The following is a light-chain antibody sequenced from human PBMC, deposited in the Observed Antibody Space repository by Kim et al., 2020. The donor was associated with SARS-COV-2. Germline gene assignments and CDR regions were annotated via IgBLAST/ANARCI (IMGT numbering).Light chain of an antibody. CDR1: NSIIATNT. Sequence: GQSVSSSYSGSNSIIATNTVNWYRHLPGTAPQLLIHSNDQRPSGVPDRFSGSKSGASASLAISGIQSEDEADYFCAGWDDNLNGPLFGGGTQLTVL. V-gene: IGLV1-44*01. J-gene: IGLJ2*01. CDR3: AGWDDNLNGPL. CDR2: SND.